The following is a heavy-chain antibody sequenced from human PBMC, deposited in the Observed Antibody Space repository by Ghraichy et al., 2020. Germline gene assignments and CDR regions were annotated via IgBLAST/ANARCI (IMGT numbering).Heavy chain of an antibody. CDR2: ISGSGGST. V-gene: IGHV3-23*01. CDR3: AKGSTQYCTNGICYRLYYFDY. CDR1: GFTFSSYA. Sequence: GESLNISCAASGFTFSSYAMTWVRQAPGKGLEWVSAISGSGGSTYYADSVKGRFTISRDNSKNTLYLQMDSLRAEDTAVYYCAKGSTQYCTNGICYRLYYFDYWGQGTLVTVSS. J-gene: IGHJ4*02. D-gene: IGHD2-8*01.